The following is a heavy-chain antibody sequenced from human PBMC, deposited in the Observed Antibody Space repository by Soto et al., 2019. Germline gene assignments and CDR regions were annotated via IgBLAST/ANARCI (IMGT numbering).Heavy chain of an antibody. CDR1: GGSMNCGACS. Sequence: QVQLQESGPGLVKPSQTLSLTCTVSGGSMNCGACSWGWIRQLPGEGLEWIGYIYYSGSTYYNPSLRSRVTISVDTSKNQFSLKLSSVTAADTAVYYCARVSVPARGIVIKSYYIDYWGQGTLVTVSS. V-gene: IGHV4-31*03. CDR2: IYYSGST. D-gene: IGHD3-10*01. CDR3: ARVSVPARGIVIKSYYIDY. J-gene: IGHJ4*02.